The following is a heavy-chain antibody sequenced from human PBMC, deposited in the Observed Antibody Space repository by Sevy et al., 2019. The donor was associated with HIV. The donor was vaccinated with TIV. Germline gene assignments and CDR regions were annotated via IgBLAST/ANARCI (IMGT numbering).Heavy chain of an antibody. CDR3: AKGGFVDYSSSWLPHFDY. J-gene: IGHJ4*02. Sequence: GGSLRLSCAASGFTFSSYAMSWVRQAPGKGLEWVSAISGSGGSTYYADSVKGRFTISRDNSKNTLYLQMNSLRAEDTAVYYCAKGGFVDYSSSWLPHFDYWGQRTLVTVSS. CDR2: ISGSGGST. CDR1: GFTFSSYA. D-gene: IGHD6-13*01. V-gene: IGHV3-23*01.